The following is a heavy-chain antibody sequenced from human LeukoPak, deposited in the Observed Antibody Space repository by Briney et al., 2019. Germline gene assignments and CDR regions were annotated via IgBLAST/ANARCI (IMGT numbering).Heavy chain of an antibody. V-gene: IGHV3-7*01. CDR3: ARDPPPVYDFWSGYYSGYFDY. Sequence: PGGSLRLSCAASGFTFSSYWMSWVRQAPGKGLEWVANIKQDGSEKYYVDSVKGRFTISRDNAKNSLYLQINSLRAEDTAVYYCARDPPPVYDFWSGYYSGYFDYWGQGTLVTVSS. J-gene: IGHJ4*02. CDR2: IKQDGSEK. D-gene: IGHD3-3*01. CDR1: GFTFSSYW.